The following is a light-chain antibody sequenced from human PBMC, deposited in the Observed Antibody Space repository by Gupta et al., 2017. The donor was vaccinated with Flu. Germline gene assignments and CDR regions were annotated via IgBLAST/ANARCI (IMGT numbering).Light chain of an antibody. V-gene: IGLV1-47*01. CDR3: EAWDDSLSGYVV. CDR1: SSNIGSNY. Sequence: QSVLTQPPSASGTPGQRVTISCSGSSSNIGSNYVYWYQQLPGTAPNLLIYRNNQRPSGVPDRFSGSKSGTSAALAISGLRSEEEADYYCEAWDDSLSGYVVFGGGTKLTVL. CDR2: RNN. J-gene: IGLJ2*01.